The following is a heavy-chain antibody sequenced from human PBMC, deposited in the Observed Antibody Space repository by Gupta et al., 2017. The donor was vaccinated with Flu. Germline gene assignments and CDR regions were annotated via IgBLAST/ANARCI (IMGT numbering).Heavy chain of an antibody. V-gene: IGHV3-48*04. CDR2: ISSMSDTI. J-gene: IGHJ4*02. CDR1: GFTFRRYA. CDR3: ARDFYDGSGYPSY. Sequence: EVQLVESGGGSVQPWGSLRLSCPASGFTFRRYAMHWVRQTPGRGLEWVAYISSMSDTIYYAASVKGRFTVSRDNAKNSLFLQMNSLRAEDTAEYYCARDFYDGSGYPSYWGQGTLVTVSS. D-gene: IGHD3-22*01.